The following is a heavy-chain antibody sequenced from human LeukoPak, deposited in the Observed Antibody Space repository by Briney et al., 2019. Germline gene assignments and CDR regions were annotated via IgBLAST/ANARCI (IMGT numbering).Heavy chain of an antibody. CDR2: IYYSESA. CDR1: GASISSYY. J-gene: IGHJ4*02. D-gene: IGHD3-22*01. V-gene: IGHV4-59*08. Sequence: SETLSLTCIVSGASISSYYWSWIRQPPGKGLEWIGHIYYSESANYNPSLRSRVAISVDTSKNQFSLKLSAVTAADTAVYYCARAQDFSDSSGPNYLDFWGQGILVTVSS. CDR3: ARAQDFSDSSGPNYLDF.